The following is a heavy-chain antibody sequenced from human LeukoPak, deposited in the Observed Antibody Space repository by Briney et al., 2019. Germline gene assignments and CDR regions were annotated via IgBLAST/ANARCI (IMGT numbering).Heavy chain of an antibody. CDR2: ISFDGSQK. CDR3: ARSAAAGTKYNWFDP. CDR1: GFTFSNYG. J-gene: IGHJ5*02. D-gene: IGHD6-13*01. Sequence: GGSLRLSCAASGFTFSNYGMHWVRQAPGKGLEWVALISFDGSQKYYADPVKGRFTISRDNAKNSLYLQMNSLRAEDTAVYYCARSAAAGTKYNWFDPWGQGTLVTVSS. V-gene: IGHV3-33*01.